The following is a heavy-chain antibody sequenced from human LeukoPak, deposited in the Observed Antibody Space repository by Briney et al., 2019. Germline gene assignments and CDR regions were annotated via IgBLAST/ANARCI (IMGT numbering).Heavy chain of an antibody. V-gene: IGHV3-7*04. CDR2: IKQDGSVK. D-gene: IGHD6-19*01. Sequence: PGGSLRLSCVGSGFMFRTYWMSCVRHAPGKGLEWVANIKQDGSVKNYGDSVRGRFTVSRDNSENSVYLQMNSLRGEDTAVYYCARDQLAVPGGDLWGQGTLVTVSS. CDR3: ARDQLAVPGGDL. J-gene: IGHJ5*02. CDR1: GFMFRTYW.